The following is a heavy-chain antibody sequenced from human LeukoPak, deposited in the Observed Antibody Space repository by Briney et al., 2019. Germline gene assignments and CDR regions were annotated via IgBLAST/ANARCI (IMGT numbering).Heavy chain of an antibody. V-gene: IGHV3-11*01. D-gene: IGHD3-10*01. Sequence: GGSLRLSCAASGFTFSDYYMSWIRQAPGKGLEWVSYISGSGGSTYYADSVKGRFTISRDNSKNTLYLQMNSLRAEDTAVYYCAKADETYYYGSGSYDPYWGQGTLVTVSS. J-gene: IGHJ4*02. CDR2: ISGSGGST. CDR1: GFTFSDYY. CDR3: AKADETYYYGSGSYDPY.